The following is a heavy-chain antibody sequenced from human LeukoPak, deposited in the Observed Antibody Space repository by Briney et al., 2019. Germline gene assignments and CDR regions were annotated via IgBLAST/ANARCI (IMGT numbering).Heavy chain of an antibody. CDR2: IYPADSDT. CDR3: ARVIGDFRGGGSYYYMDI. Sequence: GESLKISCRASGYSFTSSWIGWVRQMPGKGLEWMGIIYPADSDTRYSPSFQGQVTISADKSTSTAYLQWSSLKASDTALYYCARVIGDFRGGGSYYYMDIWGRGSTVTVSS. CDR1: GYSFTSSW. J-gene: IGHJ6*03. D-gene: IGHD3-10*01. V-gene: IGHV5-51*01.